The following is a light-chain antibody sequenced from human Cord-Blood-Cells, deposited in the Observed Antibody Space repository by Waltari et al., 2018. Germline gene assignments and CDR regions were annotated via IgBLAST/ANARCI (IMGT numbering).Light chain of an antibody. J-gene: IGLJ2*01. CDR3: SSYTSSSTPVV. CDR2: DVS. Sequence: QSALTQPASVSGSPGQSITISCTGTSSDVGGYNYVSWYQQHPGKAPKLMIYDVSKRPPGVYNRFSGSKSGNTASLTISGLQAEDEADYYCSSYTSSSTPVVFGGGTKLTVL. CDR1: SSDVGGYNY. V-gene: IGLV2-14*01.